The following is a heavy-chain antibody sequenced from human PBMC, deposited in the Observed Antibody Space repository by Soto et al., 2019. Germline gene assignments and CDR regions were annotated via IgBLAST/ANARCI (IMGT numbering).Heavy chain of an antibody. Sequence: SETLSLTCTVSGGSISSGGYYWSWIRQHPGKGLEWIGYIYYSGSTYYNPSLKSRVTISVDTSKNQFSLKLSSVIAADTAVYYCARHYNSGYDLGYYYGMDVWGQGTTVTVSS. CDR1: GGSISSGGYY. J-gene: IGHJ6*02. D-gene: IGHD5-12*01. CDR3: ARHYNSGYDLGYYYGMDV. CDR2: IYYSGST. V-gene: IGHV4-31*03.